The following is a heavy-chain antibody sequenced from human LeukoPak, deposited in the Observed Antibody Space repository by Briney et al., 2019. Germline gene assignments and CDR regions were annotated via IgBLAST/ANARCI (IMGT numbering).Heavy chain of an antibody. Sequence: GGSLRLSCAVSGITLSNYGMSWVRQAPGKGLEWVAGISDRGGRTNYADSVKGRFTISRENSKNTLYLQMNSLRAEDTAVYFCAKRGVVIRVILVGFHREAYYFDSWGQGALVTVPS. J-gene: IGHJ4*02. V-gene: IGHV3-23*01. CDR2: ISDRGGRT. D-gene: IGHD3-10*01. CDR1: GITLSNYG. CDR3: AKRGVVIRVILVGFHREAYYFDS.